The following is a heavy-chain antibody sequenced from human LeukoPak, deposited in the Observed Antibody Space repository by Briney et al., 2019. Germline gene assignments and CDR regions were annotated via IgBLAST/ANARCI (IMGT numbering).Heavy chain of an antibody. CDR3: ARDPYSSGSNFFDY. D-gene: IGHD6-19*01. J-gene: IGHJ4*02. Sequence: PGRSLRLSCAASGFTFSDYYKSWIRQAPGKGLEWVSYISSSGSTIYYADSVKGRFTISRDNAKNSLYLQMNSLRAEDTAVYYCARDPYSSGSNFFDYWGQGTLVTVSS. CDR2: ISSSGSTI. V-gene: IGHV3-11*01. CDR1: GFTFSDYY.